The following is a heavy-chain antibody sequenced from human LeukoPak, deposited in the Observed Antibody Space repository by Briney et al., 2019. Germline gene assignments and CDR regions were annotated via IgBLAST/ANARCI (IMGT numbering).Heavy chain of an antibody. CDR1: GFTFSSYG. V-gene: IGHV3-48*04. Sequence: GGSLRLSCAASGFTFSSYGMSWVRQAPGKGLEWVSYISSSGNTIYYADSVKGRFTISRDNAKNSLYLQMNSLRAEDTAVYYCARGYYYDSSGYYYLVDYYFDYWGQGTLVTVSS. J-gene: IGHJ4*02. CDR3: ARGYYYDSSGYYYLVDYYFDY. D-gene: IGHD3-22*01. CDR2: ISSSGNTI.